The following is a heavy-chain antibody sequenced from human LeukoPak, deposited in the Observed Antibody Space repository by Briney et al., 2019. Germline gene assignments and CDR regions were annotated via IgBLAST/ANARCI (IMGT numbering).Heavy chain of an antibody. J-gene: IGHJ4*02. CDR1: GFTFSSYG. Sequence: GGSLRLSCAASGFTFSSYGMHWVRRAPGKGLEWVAVIWSDGSKKYYADSVKGRFTLSRDNSQNILYLQMNSLRAEDTAVYYCAKVYCGGDCYAHYFDYWGQGTLVTVSS. V-gene: IGHV3-33*06. CDR3: AKVYCGGDCYAHYFDY. CDR2: IWSDGSKK. D-gene: IGHD2-21*02.